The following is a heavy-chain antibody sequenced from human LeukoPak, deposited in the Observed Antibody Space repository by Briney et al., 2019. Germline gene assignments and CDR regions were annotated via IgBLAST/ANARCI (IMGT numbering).Heavy chain of an antibody. V-gene: IGHV3-7*01. CDR3: TRPLNGGTRRGINWFDP. Sequence: GGSLRLSCAASGFTFSSDWMSWVRQAPGKGLEWVANIKEDGSKKYYVDSVKGRFTISRDNAKNSLYLQMNSLRAEDTAVYYCTRPLNGGTRRGINWFDPWGQGTLVTVSS. D-gene: IGHD7-27*01. CDR1: GFTFSSDW. J-gene: IGHJ5*02. CDR2: IKEDGSKK.